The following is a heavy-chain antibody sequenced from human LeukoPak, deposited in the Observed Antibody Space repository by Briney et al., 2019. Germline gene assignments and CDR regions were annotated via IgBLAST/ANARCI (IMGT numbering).Heavy chain of an antibody. D-gene: IGHD6-19*01. CDR1: GYSFPTYW. Sequence: GESLKISCKGSGYSFPTYWIGWVRQMPGKGLEWMGIIYPDDSDTRYSPSFEGQVTISADKSISTAYLQWSSLKASDTAMYYCARRRGYSGGWATSGPYYFDYWGQGTLVTVSS. V-gene: IGHV5-51*01. CDR3: ARRRGYSGGWATSGPYYFDY. J-gene: IGHJ4*02. CDR2: IYPDDSDT.